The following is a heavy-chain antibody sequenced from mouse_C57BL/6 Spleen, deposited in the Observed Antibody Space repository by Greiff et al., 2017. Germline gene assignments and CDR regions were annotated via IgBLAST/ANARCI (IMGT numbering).Heavy chain of an antibody. Sequence: QVHVKQSGAELVRPGASVTLSCKASGYTFTDYEMHWVKQTPVHGLEWIGAIDPETGGTAYNQKFKGKAILTADKSSSTAYMELRSLTSEDSAVYYCTRQGGDYDYLYYAMDYWGQGTSVTVSS. V-gene: IGHV1-15*01. D-gene: IGHD2-4*01. CDR3: TRQGGDYDYLYYAMDY. CDR2: IDPETGGT. J-gene: IGHJ4*01. CDR1: GYTFTDYE.